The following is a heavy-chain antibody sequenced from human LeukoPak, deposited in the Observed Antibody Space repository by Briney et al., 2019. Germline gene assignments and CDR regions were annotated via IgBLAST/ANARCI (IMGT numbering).Heavy chain of an antibody. CDR2: IKQDGSEK. Sequence: PGGSLRLSCAASGFTFSSYWMSWVRRAPGKGLEWVANIKQDGSEKYYVDSVKGRFTISRDNAKNSLYLQMNSLRAEDTAVYCCAREGGLENKYYYYYYMDVWGKGTTVTVSS. CDR1: GFTFSSYW. CDR3: AREGGLENKYYYYYYMDV. J-gene: IGHJ6*03. V-gene: IGHV3-7*01. D-gene: IGHD2/OR15-2a*01.